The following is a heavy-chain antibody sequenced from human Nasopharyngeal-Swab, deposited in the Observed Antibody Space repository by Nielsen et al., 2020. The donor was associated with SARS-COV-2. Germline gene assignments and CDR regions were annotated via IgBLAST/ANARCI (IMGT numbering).Heavy chain of an antibody. CDR1: GFIFSASA. J-gene: IGHJ4*02. CDR3: TTDFYFDY. V-gene: IGHV3-73*01. Sequence: GESLKISCAASGFIFSASAMHWVRQAPGKGLEWLGRIGDKDHNYATTYGASVKGRFTISRDDSKSTAFLQMDSLKTEDTALYYCTTDFYFDYWGQGTLVTVSS. CDR2: IGDKDHNYAT.